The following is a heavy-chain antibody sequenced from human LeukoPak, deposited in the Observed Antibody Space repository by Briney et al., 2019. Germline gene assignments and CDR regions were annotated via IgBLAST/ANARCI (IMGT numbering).Heavy chain of an antibody. J-gene: IGHJ4*02. Sequence: PGGSLRLSCAASGFTFRSFWMTWVRQAPGKGLEWVAVISYDGSNKYYADSVKGRFTISRDNSKNTLYLQMNSLRAEDTAVYYCARDSGQGIAVAGKIRGTYFDYWGQGTLVTVSS. CDR3: ARDSGQGIAVAGKIRGTYFDY. D-gene: IGHD6-19*01. CDR1: GFTFRSFW. CDR2: ISYDGSNK. V-gene: IGHV3-30*03.